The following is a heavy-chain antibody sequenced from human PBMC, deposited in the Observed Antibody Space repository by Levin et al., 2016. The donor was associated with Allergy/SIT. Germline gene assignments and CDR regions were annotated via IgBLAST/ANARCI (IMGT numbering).Heavy chain of an antibody. CDR3: ARGARFGELIMNSYYYGMDV. D-gene: IGHD3-10*01. CDR2: TYYRSKWYN. J-gene: IGHJ6*02. Sequence: SETLSLTCAISGDSVSSNSVTWNWIRQSPSRGLEWLGRTYYRSKWYNDYAVSVKSRTTINPDTSKNQFSLQLNSVTPEDTAVYYCARGARFGELIMNSYYYGMDVWGQGTSVTVSS. CDR1: GDSVSSNSVT. V-gene: IGHV6-1*01.